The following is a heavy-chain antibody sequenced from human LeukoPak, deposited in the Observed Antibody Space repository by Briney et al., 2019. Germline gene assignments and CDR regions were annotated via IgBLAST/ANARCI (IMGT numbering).Heavy chain of an antibody. CDR3: ARVTTTEVGY. J-gene: IGHJ4*02. CDR1: GGSFSGYY. D-gene: IGHD4-17*01. V-gene: IGHV4-34*01. CDR2: INHSGST. Sequence: SETLSLTCAVYGGSFSGYYWSWIRQPPGKGLEWIGEINHSGSTNYNPSLKSRVTISVDTSKNQFSLKLSSVTAADTAVYYCARVTTTEVGYWGQGTLVTVSS.